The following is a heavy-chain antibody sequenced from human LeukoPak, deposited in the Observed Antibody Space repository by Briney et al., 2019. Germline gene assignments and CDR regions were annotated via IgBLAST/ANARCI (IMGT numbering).Heavy chain of an antibody. D-gene: IGHD3-9*01. CDR2: IHISGNT. CDR1: GGSISSGSYC. CDR3: ARGGRFFDVRPSSLDY. J-gene: IGHJ4*02. V-gene: IGHV4-61*09. Sequence: SETLSLTCNVSGGSISSGSYCWSWIRQPAGKGLEWIGHIHISGNTNYNPSLKSRVTISVDTSKNQFSLKLSSVTAADTAVYYCARGGRFFDVRPSSLDYWGQGTLVTVSS.